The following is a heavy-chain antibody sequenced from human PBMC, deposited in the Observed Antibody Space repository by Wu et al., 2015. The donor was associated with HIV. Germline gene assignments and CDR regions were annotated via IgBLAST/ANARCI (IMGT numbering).Heavy chain of an antibody. CDR2: ISAYNGNT. V-gene: IGHV1-18*01. Sequence: QIQLVQSGAEVKKPGASVKVSCKASGYTFTNYGINWVRQAPGQGLEWMGWISAYNGNTNYEEKVQGRVTMTTDTSTNTAFMELRSLRSDDTAVYYCARDRTTYYYESTADKGWFDPWGQGTLVTVSS. CDR3: ARDRTTYYYESTADKGWFDP. CDR1: GYTFTNYG. D-gene: IGHD3-22*01. J-gene: IGHJ5*02.